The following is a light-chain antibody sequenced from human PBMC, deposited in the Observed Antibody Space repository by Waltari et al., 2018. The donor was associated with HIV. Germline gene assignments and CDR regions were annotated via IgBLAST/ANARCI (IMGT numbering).Light chain of an antibody. CDR2: EDN. CDR3: SSYAGTNRL. J-gene: IGLJ2*01. V-gene: IGLV2-8*01. CDR1: SSDVGGYKY. Sequence: QSALTQPPSASGSPGPSVTIPCTGISSDVGGYKYVSWYQHHPGKAPKLMIYEDNRRPSGVPDRFSGSKSGNTASLTVSGLQADDEADYYCSSYAGTNRLFGGGTKLTVL.